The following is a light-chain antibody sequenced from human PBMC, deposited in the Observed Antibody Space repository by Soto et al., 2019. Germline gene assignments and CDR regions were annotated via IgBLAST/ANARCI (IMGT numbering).Light chain of an antibody. J-gene: IGKJ1*01. CDR2: DAS. V-gene: IGKV3-15*01. Sequence: EVVMTQFPATLSVSPGGRATLSCRASQSLSTNLAWYQQKPGQAPRLLIHDASARATGIPSRFSGSGSGTEFTLTISSLQPDDFATYYCQHYNSYSEAFGQGTKVDI. CDR1: QSLSTN. CDR3: QHYNSYSEA.